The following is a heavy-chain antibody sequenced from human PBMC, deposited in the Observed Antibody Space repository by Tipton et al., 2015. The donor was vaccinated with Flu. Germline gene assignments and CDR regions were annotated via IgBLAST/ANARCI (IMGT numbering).Heavy chain of an antibody. Sequence: AGLVKPSETLSLTCAVYGGSFSGYYWSWIRQPPGKGLEWIGEINHSGSTNYNPSLKSRVTISVDTSKNQFSLKLSSVTAADTAVYYCARTLGYCSSTSCRFDPWGQGTLVTVSS. V-gene: IGHV4-34*01. D-gene: IGHD2-2*01. CDR3: ARTLGYCSSTSCRFDP. CDR1: GGSFSGYY. CDR2: INHSGST. J-gene: IGHJ5*02.